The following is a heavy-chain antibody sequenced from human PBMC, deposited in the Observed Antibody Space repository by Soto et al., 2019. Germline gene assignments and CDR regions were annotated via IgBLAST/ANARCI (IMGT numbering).Heavy chain of an antibody. D-gene: IGHD3-3*01. V-gene: IGHV1-69*13. CDR1: AYTFISHG. CDR3: ERGYDFWSGHYRYYYGMDV. J-gene: IGHJ6*02. CDR2: IIPIFGTA. Sequence: GAAVKVSCTASAYTFISHGITLVRHSPGEGLEWMGGIIPIFGTANYAQKFKGRVTITADESTSTAYMELSSLRSEDTAVYYCERGYDFWSGHYRYYYGMDVWGQGTTVTV.